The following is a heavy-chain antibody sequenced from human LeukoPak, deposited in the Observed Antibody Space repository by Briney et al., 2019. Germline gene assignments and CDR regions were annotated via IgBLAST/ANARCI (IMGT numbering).Heavy chain of an antibody. Sequence: GESLKISCKASGYSFISSWFGWVRQMPGKGLQWLGIIYPGDSDTRYNPSFQGQVTISADKSINTAYLQWSSLKASDAAIYYCARSVGDYGDYGWFDPWGQGTLVTVSS. CDR2: IYPGDSDT. CDR1: GYSFISSW. D-gene: IGHD4-17*01. CDR3: ARSVGDYGDYGWFDP. V-gene: IGHV5-51*01. J-gene: IGHJ5*02.